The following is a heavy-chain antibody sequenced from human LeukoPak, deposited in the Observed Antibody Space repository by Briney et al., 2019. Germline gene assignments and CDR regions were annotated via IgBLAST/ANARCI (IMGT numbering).Heavy chain of an antibody. CDR2: ISSRDSTI. J-gene: IGHJ4*02. Sequence: PGGSLRLSCAASGFTFSTYEMNWVRQASGKGLEWVSYISSRDSTIYYADSVKGRFTISRDNAKNSLYLQMNSLRAEDTAVYYCARRYCSSSSCTLDYWGQGTLVTVSS. CDR3: ARRYCSSSSCTLDY. CDR1: GFTFSTYE. D-gene: IGHD2-2*01. V-gene: IGHV3-48*03.